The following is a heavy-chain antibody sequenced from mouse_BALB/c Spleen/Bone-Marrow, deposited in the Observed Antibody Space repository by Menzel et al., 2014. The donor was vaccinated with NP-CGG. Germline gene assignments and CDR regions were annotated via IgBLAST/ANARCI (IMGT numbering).Heavy chain of an antibody. J-gene: IGHJ2*01. D-gene: IGHD2-3*01. CDR2: ISGGTSTI. Sequence: EVNVVESGGGLVQPGGSRKLSCAASGFTFRSFGMHWARQAPEKGLEWVAYISGGTSTIYYADTVKGRFTISRDNPNNTLFLQMTSLRSEDTAMYYCVRGGYYAPSYFDSWGQGTTLTVSS. CDR3: VRGGYYAPSYFDS. CDR1: GFTFRSFG. V-gene: IGHV5-17*02.